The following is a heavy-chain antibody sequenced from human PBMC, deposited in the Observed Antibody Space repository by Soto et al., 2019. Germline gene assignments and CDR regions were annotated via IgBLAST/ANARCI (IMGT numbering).Heavy chain of an antibody. CDR2: IWYDGSNK. CDR1: GFTFSSYG. D-gene: IGHD3-22*01. Sequence: PGGSLRLSCAASGFTFSSYGMHWVRQAPGKGLEWVAVIWYDGSNKYYADSVKGRFTISRDNSKNTLYLQMNSLRAEDTAVYYCARLNTHYYDSSGTDYWGQGTLLTVSS. V-gene: IGHV3-33*01. J-gene: IGHJ4*02. CDR3: ARLNTHYYDSSGTDY.